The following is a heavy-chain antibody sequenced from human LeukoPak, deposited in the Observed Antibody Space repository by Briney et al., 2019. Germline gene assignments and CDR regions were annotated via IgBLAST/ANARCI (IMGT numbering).Heavy chain of an antibody. CDR3: VRDNSVADRGWWFDP. CDR1: GYTFTGYW. Sequence: ASVKVSCKAFGYTFTGYWMHWVRQAPGQGPEWMGVISPSGGSTIYAQKFKGRVILTRDMSTSTDYLELSSLRSDDTAVYYCVRDNSVADRGWWFDPWGQGTLVTVSS. J-gene: IGHJ5*02. CDR2: ISPSGGST. V-gene: IGHV1-46*01. D-gene: IGHD4-23*01.